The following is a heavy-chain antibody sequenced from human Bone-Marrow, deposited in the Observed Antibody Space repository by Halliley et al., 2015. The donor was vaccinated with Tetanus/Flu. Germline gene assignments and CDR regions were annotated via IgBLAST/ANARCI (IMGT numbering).Heavy chain of an antibody. J-gene: IGHJ4*02. CDR3: ARDLTWGYFDY. Sequence: QLVQSGAEVKKPGASVRVSCKASGYTFTTFAISWVRQAPGQGLEWMGRINTYNGDTKFAQGLQGRVTMTTDTSTSTAYMELRSLRSDDTAIYYCARDLTWGYFDYWGQGILVTVPS. CDR2: INTYNGDT. V-gene: IGHV1-18*01. CDR1: GYTFTTFA. D-gene: IGHD1-26*01.